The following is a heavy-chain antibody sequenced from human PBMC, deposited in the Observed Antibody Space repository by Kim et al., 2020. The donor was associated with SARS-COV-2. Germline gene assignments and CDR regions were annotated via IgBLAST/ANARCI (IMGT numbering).Heavy chain of an antibody. CDR1: GGSISSGGYY. D-gene: IGHD3-22*01. CDR3: ARVVLDYFDRSGYYYPEY. CDR2: IYYNENT. V-gene: IGHV4-31*03. J-gene: IGHJ4*02. Sequence: SETLSLTCTVSGGSISSGGYYWTWIRQHPGKGLEWIGYIYYNENTYYNPSLKSRVTISVDTSKNQFSLKLSSVTAADTAVYYCARVVLDYFDRSGYYYPEYWGQGTLVTVSS.